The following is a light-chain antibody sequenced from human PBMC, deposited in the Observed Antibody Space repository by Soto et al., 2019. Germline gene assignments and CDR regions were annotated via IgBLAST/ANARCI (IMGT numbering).Light chain of an antibody. CDR2: RSS. CDR3: QQYNSYSRT. Sequence: EIVMTQSPATLSVSPGERVTLSCRASQSVSSNLAWYQQKPGQAPSLLIQRSSARATDFPGGFSGGGSATEFTLSISSLQSDDFETYYCQQYNSYSRTFGQGTKVDIK. V-gene: IGKV3-15*01. CDR1: QSVSSN. J-gene: IGKJ1*01.